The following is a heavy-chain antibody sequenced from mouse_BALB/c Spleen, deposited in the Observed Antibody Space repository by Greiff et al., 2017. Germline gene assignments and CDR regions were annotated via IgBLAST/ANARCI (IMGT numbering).Heavy chain of an antibody. D-gene: IGHD1-1*02. CDR2: IRNKANGYTT. V-gene: IGHV7-3*02. CDR3: ARDLWGGVAY. J-gene: IGHJ3*01. CDR1: GFTFTDYY. Sequence: EVMLVESGGGLVQPGGSLRLSCATSGFTFTDYYMSWVRQPPGKALEWLGFIRNKANGYTTEYSASVKGRFTISRDNSQSILYLQMNTLRAEDSATYYCARDLWGGVAYWGQGTLVTVSA.